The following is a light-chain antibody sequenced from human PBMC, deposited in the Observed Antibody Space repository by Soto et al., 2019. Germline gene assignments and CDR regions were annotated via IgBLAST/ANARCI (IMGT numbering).Light chain of an antibody. Sequence: QSALTHPPSASGSPGQSVTISCTGTSSDVGGYNYVSWYQQHPGKAPKLMIYEVSKRPSGVPDRFSGSKSGNTASLTVSGLQAEDEADYYGSSYAGSNNFVVFGGGTKMTFL. CDR1: SSDVGGYNY. J-gene: IGLJ2*01. CDR2: EVS. CDR3: SSYAGSNNFVV. V-gene: IGLV2-8*01.